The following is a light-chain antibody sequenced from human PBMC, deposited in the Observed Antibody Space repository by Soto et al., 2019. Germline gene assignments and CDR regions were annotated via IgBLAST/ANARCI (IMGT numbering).Light chain of an antibody. V-gene: IGKV2-30*01. CDR3: MQGTHWPPYT. Sequence: DVVMTQSPLSLPVTLGQPASISCRSSQSLAYSDGNTYLNWFQQRPGQSPRRLIYKVSNRDSGVPDRFSGSRSGTDFTLNISRVEAEDVGVYYCMQGTHWPPYTFGQGTKLEIK. CDR1: QSLAYSDGNTY. CDR2: KVS. J-gene: IGKJ2*01.